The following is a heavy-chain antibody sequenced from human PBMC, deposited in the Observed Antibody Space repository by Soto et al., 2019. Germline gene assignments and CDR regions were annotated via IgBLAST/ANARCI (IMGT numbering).Heavy chain of an antibody. Sequence: GGSLRLSCAASGFTFRSYALRWVRQPPGKGLEWDSVISGSGGSTYYADSVKGRFTISRDNSKNTLYLQMNSLRAEDTAVYYCAKRAWGYFYFDYWGQGTLVTVSS. V-gene: IGHV3-23*01. CDR2: ISGSGGST. CDR1: GFTFRSYA. D-gene: IGHD1-26*01. CDR3: AKRAWGYFYFDY. J-gene: IGHJ4*02.